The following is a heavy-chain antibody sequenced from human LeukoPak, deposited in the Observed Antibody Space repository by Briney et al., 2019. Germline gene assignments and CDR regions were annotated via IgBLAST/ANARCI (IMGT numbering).Heavy chain of an antibody. J-gene: IGHJ5*02. V-gene: IGHV1-18*01. CDR2: ISAYNGNT. CDR1: GHTFTSYG. Sequence: ASVKVSCKASGHTFTSYGISWVRQAPGQGLEWRGWISAYNGNTNYAQKLQGTVTVTTDTSTSTAYMELRSLRSDDTAVYYCARVKVVVPAPVGLDPWGQGTLVTVSS. CDR3: ARVKVVVPAPVGLDP. D-gene: IGHD2-2*01.